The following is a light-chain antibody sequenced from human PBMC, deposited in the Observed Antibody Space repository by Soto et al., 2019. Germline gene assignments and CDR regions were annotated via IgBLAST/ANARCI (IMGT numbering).Light chain of an antibody. CDR1: QDITSW. J-gene: IGKJ5*01. CDR2: EAS. V-gene: IGKV1-12*01. CDR3: QQANSFPIN. Sequence: DIQMTQSPSSVSASVGDRVTITCRASQDITSWLAWYQQKPGKAPKLLIYEASGLQSGTPSRFSGTGSGTEFTLTISSLQTEDFATYYCQQANSFPINFGQGTRLEIK.